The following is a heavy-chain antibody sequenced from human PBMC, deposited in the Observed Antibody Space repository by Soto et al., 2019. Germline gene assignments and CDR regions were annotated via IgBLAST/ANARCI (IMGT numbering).Heavy chain of an antibody. Sequence: EVQLLESGGGLVQPGGSLRLSCAAAGFTFSNYALTWVRQSPGKGLEWVSTFSGSGGSTYYADSVRGRFTISRDNTKNTLFLQMNSLRVEYTAIYYCARDLTVDTCPCLDFWGQGTTVSVSS. CDR1: GFTFSNYA. CDR3: ARDLTVDTCPCLDF. V-gene: IGHV3-23*01. J-gene: IGHJ6*02. D-gene: IGHD3-9*01. CDR2: FSGSGGST.